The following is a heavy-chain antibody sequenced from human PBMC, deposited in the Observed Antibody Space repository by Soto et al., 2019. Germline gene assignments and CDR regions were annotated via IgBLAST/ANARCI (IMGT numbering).Heavy chain of an antibody. D-gene: IGHD2-2*02. V-gene: IGHV1-69*01. CDR1: GGTFSSYA. Sequence: QVQLVQSGAEVKKPGSSVKVSCKASGGTFSSYAISWVRQAPGQGLEWMGGIIPIFGTANYAQKFQGRVTITADESTSTADKELSSLRSEDTAVYYCARERCSSTSCYTGYYYYGMDVWGQGTTVTVSS. CDR3: ARERCSSTSCYTGYYYYGMDV. J-gene: IGHJ6*02. CDR2: IIPIFGTA.